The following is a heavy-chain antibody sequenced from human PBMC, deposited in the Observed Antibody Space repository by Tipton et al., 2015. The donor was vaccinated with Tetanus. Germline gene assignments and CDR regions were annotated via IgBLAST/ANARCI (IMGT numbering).Heavy chain of an antibody. CDR1: GFTFPKFP. J-gene: IGHJ4*02. D-gene: IGHD6-25*01. V-gene: IGHV3-21*01. CDR3: ASGSTLDY. CDR2: ISSTSSYI. Sequence: SLRLSCAASGFTFPKFPMSWVRQAPGKGLEWVASISSTSSYIYYADSVKGRFIISRDNAKNSLYLQMSSLRGDDTAAYYCASGSTLDYWGQGALVSVSS.